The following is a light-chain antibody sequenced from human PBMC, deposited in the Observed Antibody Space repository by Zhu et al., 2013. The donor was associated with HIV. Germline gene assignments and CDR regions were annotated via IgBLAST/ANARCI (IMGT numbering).Light chain of an antibody. CDR3: QQYTYFPWT. J-gene: IGKJ1*01. CDR2: QAS. Sequence: DIQMTQSPSTLSASVGDRVTITCRASHSITTWLAWYQQEPGRAPKLLIYQASSLESGVPSRFSGSGSGTEFSLTINSLQPDDFATYYCQQYTYFPWTFGQGTKVELK. V-gene: IGKV1-5*03. CDR1: HSITTW.